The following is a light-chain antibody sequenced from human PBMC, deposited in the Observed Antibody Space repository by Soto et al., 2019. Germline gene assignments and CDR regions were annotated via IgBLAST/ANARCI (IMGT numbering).Light chain of an antibody. CDR1: QSVSNDY. CDR2: GPT. Sequence: EDVLTQSPGTLSLSPGETATLSCRATQSVSNDYLAWYQQKPGQAPRLLIYGPTSRATGIPDMFSGSGFGTEFTLTISRLEPEDFAVYYCQQYGTSPLTFGEGTRLEIK. CDR3: QQYGTSPLT. J-gene: IGKJ5*01. V-gene: IGKV3-20*01.